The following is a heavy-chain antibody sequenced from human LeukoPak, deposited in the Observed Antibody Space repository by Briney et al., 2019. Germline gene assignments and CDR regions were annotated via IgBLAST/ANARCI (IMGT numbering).Heavy chain of an antibody. J-gene: IGHJ4*02. Sequence: GGSLRLSCAASGFTFTNYWIHWVRQVPGKGLEWVSRITPDGSGTSYADSVQGRSAFSRDNAKNTVYLQMSSLRAEDTALYYCARDPNNYDSHWGQGTQVTVSS. D-gene: IGHD3-22*01. V-gene: IGHV3-74*01. CDR2: ITPDGSGT. CDR1: GFTFTNYW. CDR3: ARDPNNYDSH.